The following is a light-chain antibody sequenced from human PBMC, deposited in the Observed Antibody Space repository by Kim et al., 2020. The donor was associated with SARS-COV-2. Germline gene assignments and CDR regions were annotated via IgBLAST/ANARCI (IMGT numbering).Light chain of an antibody. J-gene: IGLJ2*01. CDR2: EDI. Sequence: SVSPGHTAIITCSGNNLGDKNVCWYQQRPGQSPLLVIYEDIKRPSGIPERVSGYNSGNTATLTISGTQAMDEADYYCQAWDSSTVVFGRGTQLTVL. CDR1: NLGDKN. V-gene: IGLV3-1*01. CDR3: QAWDSSTVV.